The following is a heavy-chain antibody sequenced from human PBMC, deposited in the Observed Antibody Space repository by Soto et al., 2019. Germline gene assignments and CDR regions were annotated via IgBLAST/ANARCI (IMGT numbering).Heavy chain of an antibody. CDR2: IYYSGST. Sequence: SETLSLTGTVSGGSIDSYYWSWIRQPPGKGLEWLGYIYYSGSTNYNPSLKSRGTISLDTSEKKFSLNLRSVTAADTAVYYCARGVSSFDLWGQGTLVTVSS. V-gene: IGHV4-59*01. CDR1: GGSIDSYY. D-gene: IGHD3-10*01. CDR3: ARGVSSFDL. J-gene: IGHJ5*01.